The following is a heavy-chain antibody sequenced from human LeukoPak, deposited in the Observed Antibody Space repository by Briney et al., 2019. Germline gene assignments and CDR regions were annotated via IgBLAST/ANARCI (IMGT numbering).Heavy chain of an antibody. CDR3: ASYSSGYLLS. CDR1: SGSTSSYH. J-gene: IGHJ5*02. D-gene: IGHD3-22*01. V-gene: IGHV4-4*07. Sequence: SETLSLTCSVSSGSTSSYHWSWIRQSAGKGLEWIGRIYSSGSTIYNPSLKSRVTMSVDTSKNQFSLKLSSVTAADTAVYYCASYSSGYLLSWGQGTLVTVSS. CDR2: IYSSGST.